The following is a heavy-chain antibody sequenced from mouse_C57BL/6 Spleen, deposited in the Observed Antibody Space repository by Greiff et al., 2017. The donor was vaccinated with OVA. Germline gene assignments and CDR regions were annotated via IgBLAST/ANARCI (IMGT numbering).Heavy chain of an antibody. Sequence: QVQLKQPGAELVRPGSSVKLSCKASGYTFTSYWMHWVKQRPIQGLEWIGNIDPSDSETHYNQKFKDKATLTVDKSSSTAYMQLSSLTSEDSAVYYCARRELGDYFDYWGQGTTLTVSS. D-gene: IGHD4-1*01. J-gene: IGHJ2*01. CDR3: ARRELGDYFDY. V-gene: IGHV1-52*01. CDR1: GYTFTSYW. CDR2: IDPSDSET.